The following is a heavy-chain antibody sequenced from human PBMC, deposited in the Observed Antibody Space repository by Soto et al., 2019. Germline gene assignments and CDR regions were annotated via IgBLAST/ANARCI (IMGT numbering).Heavy chain of an antibody. J-gene: IGHJ4*02. D-gene: IGHD3-10*01. CDR3: TVWGSGNDFGAA. CDR1: GFTFSDHY. Sequence: EVQLVESGGGLVQPGGSLRLSCAASGFTFSDHYMDWVRQAPGKGLEWVGRSKNKADSYTTEYAASVKGRFTVSRDGSKNSLFLQRNRLKTEDTGMYYCTVWGSGNDFGAAWGQGILVTVSS. CDR2: SKNKADSYTT. V-gene: IGHV3-72*01.